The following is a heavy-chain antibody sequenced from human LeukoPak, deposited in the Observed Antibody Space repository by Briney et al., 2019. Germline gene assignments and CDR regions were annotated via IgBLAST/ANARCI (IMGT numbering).Heavy chain of an antibody. Sequence: PSETLSLTCTVSGGPVSNYAYYWSWIRQPPGKGLEWIGHIYYSGSTNYNPSLKSRVTISIDTSKNQFSLKLTSVTAADTAVYYCARDRVVVTAYYGMDVWGQGTTVTVSS. J-gene: IGHJ6*02. CDR2: IYYSGST. V-gene: IGHV4-61*08. D-gene: IGHD2-21*02. CDR1: GGPVSNYAYY. CDR3: ARDRVVVTAYYGMDV.